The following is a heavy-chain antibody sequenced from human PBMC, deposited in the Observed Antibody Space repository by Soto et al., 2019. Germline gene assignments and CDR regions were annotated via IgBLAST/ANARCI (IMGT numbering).Heavy chain of an antibody. Sequence: SGPTLVNPTQTLTLTCTFSGFSLSTSGVGVGWIRQPPGKALEWLALIYWDDDKRYSPSLKSRLTITKDTSKNQVVFTLTNMDPVDTATYYCAHGRTYYYASGNYYPAWFDPWGQGTLVTVSS. CDR3: AHGRTYYYASGNYYPAWFDP. CDR1: GFSLSTSGVG. V-gene: IGHV2-5*02. D-gene: IGHD3-10*01. J-gene: IGHJ5*02. CDR2: IYWDDDK.